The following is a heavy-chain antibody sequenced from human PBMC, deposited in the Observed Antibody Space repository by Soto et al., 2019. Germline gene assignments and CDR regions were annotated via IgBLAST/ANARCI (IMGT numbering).Heavy chain of an antibody. CDR2: IIPIFGTA. D-gene: IGHD6-19*01. CDR1: GGTFSSYA. CDR3: ARAGASGYSRGRYFDY. Sequence: QVQLVQSGAEVKKPGSSVKVSCKASGGTFSSYAISRVRQAPGQGIEWMGGIIPIFGTANYAQKFQGRVTITADKSTSTAYMELSSLRSEDTAVYYCARAGASGYSRGRYFDYWGQGTLVTVSS. V-gene: IGHV1-69*06. J-gene: IGHJ4*02.